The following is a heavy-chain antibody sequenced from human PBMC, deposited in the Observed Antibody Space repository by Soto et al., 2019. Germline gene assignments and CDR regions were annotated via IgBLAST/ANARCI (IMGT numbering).Heavy chain of an antibody. D-gene: IGHD3-22*01. J-gene: IGHJ3*01. Sequence: SLRLSCAAAGFTFSSYWMSWVRQAPGKGLEWVANIKPDGSEKWYVDSVKGRFTISRDNAKNSLFLQMNSLKVEDTAVYYCARGDYYDSSGPFSDAFDVWGQGTMVTVSS. CDR2: IKPDGSEK. V-gene: IGHV3-7*04. CDR1: GFTFSSYW. CDR3: ARGDYYDSSGPFSDAFDV.